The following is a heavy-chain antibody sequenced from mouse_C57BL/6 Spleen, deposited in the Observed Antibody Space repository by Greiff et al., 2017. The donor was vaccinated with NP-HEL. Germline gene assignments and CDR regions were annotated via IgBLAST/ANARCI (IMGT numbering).Heavy chain of an antibody. J-gene: IGHJ4*01. CDR3: ARKGIYYDYDRAMDY. CDR1: GYTFTSYW. CDR2: IDPSDSYT. D-gene: IGHD2-4*01. V-gene: IGHV1-50*01. Sequence: VQLQQPGAELVKPGASVKLSCKASGYTFTSYWMQWVKQRPGQGLEWIGEIDPSDSYTNYNQKFKGKATLTVDTSSSTAYMQLSSLTSEDSAVYYCARKGIYYDYDRAMDYWGQGTSVTVSS.